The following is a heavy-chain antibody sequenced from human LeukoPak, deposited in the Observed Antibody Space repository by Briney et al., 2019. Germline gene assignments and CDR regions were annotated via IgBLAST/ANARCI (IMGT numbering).Heavy chain of an antibody. CDR2: ISSSSSYI. CDR3: ARDSRGDVLRFLEWLFFDY. V-gene: IGHV3-21*01. D-gene: IGHD3-3*01. CDR1: GFTFSSYS. Sequence: PGGSLRLSCAASGFTFSSYSMNWVRQAPGKGLEWVSSISSSSSYIYYADSVKGRFTISRGNAKNSLYLQMNSLRAEDTAVYYCARDSRGDVLRFLEWLFFDYWGQGTLVTVSS. J-gene: IGHJ4*02.